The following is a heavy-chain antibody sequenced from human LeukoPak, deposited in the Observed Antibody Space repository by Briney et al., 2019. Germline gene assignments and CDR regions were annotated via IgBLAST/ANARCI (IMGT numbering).Heavy chain of an antibody. Sequence: ASVKVSCTASGYTFTSYGISWVRQAPGQGLEWMGWISAYNGNTNYAQKLRGRVTMTTGTSTSTAYMELRSLRSDDTAVYYCARDFHYDKADYWGQGTLVTVSS. V-gene: IGHV1-18*01. CDR2: ISAYNGNT. CDR3: ARDFHYDKADY. J-gene: IGHJ4*02. CDR1: GYTFTSYG. D-gene: IGHD3-22*01.